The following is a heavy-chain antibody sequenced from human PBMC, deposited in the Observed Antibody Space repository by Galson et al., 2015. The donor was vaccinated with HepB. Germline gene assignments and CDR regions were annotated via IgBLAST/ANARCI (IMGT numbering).Heavy chain of an antibody. CDR1: GFTFSSYA. CDR2: FSGSGSGT. Sequence: SLRLSCAASGFTFSSYAMSWVRQAPGKGLEWVSAFSGSGSGTYYADSVKGRFTISRDNSKNTLYLQMNSLRAEDTAVYYCAKDLRAYSSGWIDYWGQGTLVTVSS. CDR3: AKDLRAYSSGWIDY. J-gene: IGHJ4*02. D-gene: IGHD6-19*01. V-gene: IGHV3-23*01.